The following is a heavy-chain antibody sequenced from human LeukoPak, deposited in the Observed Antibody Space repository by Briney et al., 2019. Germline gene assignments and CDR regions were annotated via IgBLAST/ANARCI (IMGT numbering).Heavy chain of an antibody. D-gene: IGHD3-9*01. J-gene: IGHJ4*02. CDR3: AREPTYDILTGKSVDY. CDR1: GYSISSYY. Sequence: SETLSLTCTVSGYSISSYYWSWIRQPAGKGLEWIGRIYTSGSTNYNPSLKSRVTMSVDTSKNQFSLKLSSVTAADTAVYYCAREPTYDILTGKSVDYWGQGTLVTVSS. CDR2: IYTSGST. V-gene: IGHV4-4*07.